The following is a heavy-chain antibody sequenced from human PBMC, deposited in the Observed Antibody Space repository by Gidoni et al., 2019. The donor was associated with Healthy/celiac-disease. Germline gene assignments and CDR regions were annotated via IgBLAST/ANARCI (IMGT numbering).Heavy chain of an antibody. J-gene: IGHJ4*02. Sequence: QVQLQESGPGLVKPSQTLSLTCTASGGSISSGSYYWSWIRQPAGKGLEWIGRIYTSGSTNYNPSLKSRVTISVDTSKNQFSLKLSSVTAADTAVYYCARVTSVAGTLWGQGTLVTVSS. V-gene: IGHV4-61*02. CDR2: IYTSGST. CDR1: GGSISSGSYY. D-gene: IGHD6-19*01. CDR3: ARVTSVAGTL.